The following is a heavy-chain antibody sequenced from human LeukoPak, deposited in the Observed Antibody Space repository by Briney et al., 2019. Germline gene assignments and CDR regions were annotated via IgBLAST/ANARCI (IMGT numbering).Heavy chain of an antibody. CDR2: ISSNGGST. CDR3: ARRYYDSSGYYYVGYFQH. J-gene: IGHJ1*01. CDR1: GFTFSSYA. Sequence: GGSLRLSCAASGFTFSSYAMHWVRQAPGKGLEYVSAISSNGGSTYYANSVKGRFTISRDNSKNTLYLQMGSLRAEDMAVYYCARRYYDSSGYYYVGYFQHWGQGTLVTVSS. D-gene: IGHD3-22*01. V-gene: IGHV3-64*01.